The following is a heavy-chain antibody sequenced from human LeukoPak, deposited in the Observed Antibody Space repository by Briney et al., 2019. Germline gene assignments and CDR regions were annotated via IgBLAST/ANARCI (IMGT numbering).Heavy chain of an antibody. D-gene: IGHD5-12*01. CDR2: IYSCGST. CDR3: AKDQNMVATAPFDC. Sequence: GGSLRLSCAASGFTVSSNYMSWVRQAPGKGLEWVSVIYSCGSTYYADSVKGRFTISRDNSKNTLYLQMNSLRAEDTAIYYCAKDQNMVATAPFDCWGQGTLVTVSS. CDR1: GFTVSSNY. V-gene: IGHV3-53*01. J-gene: IGHJ4*02.